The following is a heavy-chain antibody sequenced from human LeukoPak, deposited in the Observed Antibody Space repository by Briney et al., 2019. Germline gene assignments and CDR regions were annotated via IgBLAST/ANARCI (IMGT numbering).Heavy chain of an antibody. CDR1: GFTFSSYN. J-gene: IGHJ6*03. D-gene: IGHD1-26*01. V-gene: IGHV3-21*06. CDR2: ITSSSSYI. Sequence: GGSLRLSCAASGFTFSSYNMNWVRQAPGKGLEWVSSITSSSSYIYYADSVKGRFTISRDNAKNSLYLQMDSLRVEDTAVYYCARDPYSGNYGAYYYYYMDVWGKGTTVTVSS. CDR3: ARDPYSGNYGAYYYYYMDV.